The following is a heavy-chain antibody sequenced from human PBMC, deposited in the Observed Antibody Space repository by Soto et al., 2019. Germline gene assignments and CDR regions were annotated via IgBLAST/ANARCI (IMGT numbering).Heavy chain of an antibody. D-gene: IGHD2-21*02. J-gene: IGHJ4*02. V-gene: IGHV3-48*03. CDR2: ISISGSSI. CDR1: GFTFSSYE. Sequence: EVQLVESGGGLVQPGGSLRLSCAAAGFTFSSYEMNWVRQAPGEGLEWVSYISISGSSIYYADSVKGRFAVSRDDADNSLYLQMNSLRAEDTAVYYCAREKRACGGDCLDYWGQGTLVTV. CDR3: AREKRACGGDCLDY.